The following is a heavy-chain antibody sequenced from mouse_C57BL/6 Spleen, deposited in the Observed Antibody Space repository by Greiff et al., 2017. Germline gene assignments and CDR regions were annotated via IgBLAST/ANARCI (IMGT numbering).Heavy chain of an antibody. Sequence: EVKLMESEGGLVQPGSSMKLSCTASGFTFSDYYMAWVRQVPEKGLEWVANINYDGSSTYYLDSLKSRFIISRDNAKNILYLQMSSLKSEDTATYYCAREAVVMDYWGQGTSVTVSS. V-gene: IGHV5-16*01. CDR2: INYDGSST. CDR1: GFTFSDYY. CDR3: AREAVVMDY. J-gene: IGHJ4*01. D-gene: IGHD1-1*01.